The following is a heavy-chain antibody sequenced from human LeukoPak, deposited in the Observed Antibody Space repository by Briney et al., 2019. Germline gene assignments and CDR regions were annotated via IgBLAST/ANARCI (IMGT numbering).Heavy chain of an antibody. V-gene: IGHV1-69*04. Sequence: SVKVSCKASGGTFSSYAISWVRQAPGQGLEWMGRTIPILGIANYAQKFQGRVTITADKSTSTAYMELSSLRSEDTAVYYCARDSPRWLRLFDYWGQGTLVTVSS. D-gene: IGHD5-12*01. CDR2: TIPILGIA. J-gene: IGHJ4*02. CDR3: ARDSPRWLRLFDY. CDR1: GGTFSSYA.